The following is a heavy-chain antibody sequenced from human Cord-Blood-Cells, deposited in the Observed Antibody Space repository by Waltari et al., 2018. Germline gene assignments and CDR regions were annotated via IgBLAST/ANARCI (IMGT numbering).Heavy chain of an antibody. D-gene: IGHD3-10*01. CDR2: ISSSGSTR. V-gene: IGHV3-48*03. CDR3: ARDGGSGSSIIPY. J-gene: IGHJ4*02. Sequence: EVQLVESGGGLVQPGGSLRLPCAAAGFTFSSYEMNWVRQAPGKGLEWVSYISSSGSTRYYADSVKGRFTISRDNAKNSLYLQMNSLRAEDTAVYYCARDGGSGSSIIPYWGQGTLVTVSS. CDR1: GFTFSSYE.